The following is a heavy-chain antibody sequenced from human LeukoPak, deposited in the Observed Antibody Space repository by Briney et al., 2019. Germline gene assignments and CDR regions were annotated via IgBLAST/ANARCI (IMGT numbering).Heavy chain of an antibody. V-gene: IGHV3-48*01. J-gene: IGHJ5*02. Sequence: GGSLRLSCAASGFTFSSYSMNWVRQAPGKGLEWVSYISSSSSTIYYADSVKGRFTISRDNAKNSLYLQMNNLRAEDTAVYYCARGRAAAAYFWFDPWGRGTLVTVSS. CDR1: GFTFSSYS. CDR2: ISSSSSTI. CDR3: ARGRAAAAYFWFDP. D-gene: IGHD6-13*01.